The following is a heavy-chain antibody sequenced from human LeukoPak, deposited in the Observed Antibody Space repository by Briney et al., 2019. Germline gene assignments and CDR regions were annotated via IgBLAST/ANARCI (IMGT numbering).Heavy chain of an antibody. J-gene: IGHJ3*02. Sequence: GGSLRLSCAASGFTVSSNYMSWVRQAPGKGLEWVSVIYSGGSTYYADSVKGRFTISRDNSKNTLYLQMNSLRAEGTAVYYCASTSPYYYDSSGYDAFDIWGQGTMVTVSS. CDR3: ASTSPYYYDSSGYDAFDI. V-gene: IGHV3-66*01. CDR1: GFTVSSNY. D-gene: IGHD3-22*01. CDR2: IYSGGST.